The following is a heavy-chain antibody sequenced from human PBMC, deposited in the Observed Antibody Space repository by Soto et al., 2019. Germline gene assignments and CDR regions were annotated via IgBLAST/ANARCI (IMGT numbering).Heavy chain of an antibody. V-gene: IGHV1-18*01. CDR3: ASDRACNLDY. Sequence: ASVKVSCKASGYSFTTYGMTWVRQAPGQGLEWMGWISTDKGNTKYAQNFQSRATLTTDNSTSTAYMALRSLRSDDTAVYYCASDRACNLDYWGQGTLVTVSS. CDR2: ISTDKGNT. CDR1: GYSFTTYG. J-gene: IGHJ4*02.